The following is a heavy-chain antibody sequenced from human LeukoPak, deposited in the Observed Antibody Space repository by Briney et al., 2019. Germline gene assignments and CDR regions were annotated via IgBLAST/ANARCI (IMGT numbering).Heavy chain of an antibody. D-gene: IGHD2-8*02. CDR3: ARDTGTAYFDY. CDR2: IYYTGST. V-gene: IGHV4-59*01. Sequence: SETLSLTCTVSGGSLSGYYWSWIRQPPGKGLEWIGYIYYTGSTNYNPSLKSRVTISVDTSKSQFSPKLGSVTAADTAVYYCARDTGTAYFDYWGQGTLVTVSS. CDR1: GGSLSGYY. J-gene: IGHJ4*02.